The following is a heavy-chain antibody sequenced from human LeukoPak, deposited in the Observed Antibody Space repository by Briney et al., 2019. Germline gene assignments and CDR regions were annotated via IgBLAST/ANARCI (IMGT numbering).Heavy chain of an antibody. CDR1: GFTFDDYA. Sequence: PGGSLRLSCAASGFTFDDYAMHWVRHAPGKGLEWVSSINWKSDNMDYADSVKGRFTISRDNARNSLYLQMNSLRVEDTALYYCAKEGSDCTNGICRYFDYWGQGTLVTVSS. J-gene: IGHJ4*02. D-gene: IGHD2-8*01. CDR3: AKEGSDCTNGICRYFDY. CDR2: INWKSDNM. V-gene: IGHV3-9*01.